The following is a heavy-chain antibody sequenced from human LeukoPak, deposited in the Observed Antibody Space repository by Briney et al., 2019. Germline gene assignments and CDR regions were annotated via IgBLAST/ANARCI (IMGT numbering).Heavy chain of an antibody. CDR2: IWYDGSKK. J-gene: IGHJ5*02. CDR1: RFTFSTYV. Sequence: PPGGSLRLSCAASRFTFSTYVMHWVRQAPGKGLEWVAVIWYDGSKKYYADSVKGRFTISRDNSKNTLYLQMNSLRAEDTGVYYCARVDYGDYEENWFDPWGQGTLVTVSS. CDR3: ARVDYGDYEENWFDP. V-gene: IGHV3-33*01. D-gene: IGHD4-17*01.